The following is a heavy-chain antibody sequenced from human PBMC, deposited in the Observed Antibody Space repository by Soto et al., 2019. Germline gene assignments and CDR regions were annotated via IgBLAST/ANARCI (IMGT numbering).Heavy chain of an antibody. CDR3: GRCSSTSCHLGSDY. V-gene: IGHV3-30-3*01. D-gene: IGHD2-2*01. Sequence: AGGYLRLSCAASGFTFSSYAMNWVRQAPGKGLEWVALISYDGSNKYYADSVKGRFTISRDSSKNTLYLQMNSLRAADTAVYYCGRCSSTSCHLGSDYWGQGTLVTVSS. J-gene: IGHJ4*02. CDR1: GFTFSSYA. CDR2: ISYDGSNK.